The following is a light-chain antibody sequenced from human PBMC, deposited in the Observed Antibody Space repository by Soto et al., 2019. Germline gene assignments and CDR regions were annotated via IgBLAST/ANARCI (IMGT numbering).Light chain of an antibody. V-gene: IGLV2-14*01. CDR1: SSDVGAYNS. J-gene: IGLJ1*01. CDR3: STYTSSSSYV. CDR2: DVS. Sequence: QSVLTQPDSVCGSPGQSIAISCTGTSSDVGAYNSVSWYQQYPGKAPKLMIHDVSNRPSGVSNRFSGSKSGSTASLTISGLQAEDEADYYCSTYTSSSSYVFGSGTKVTGL.